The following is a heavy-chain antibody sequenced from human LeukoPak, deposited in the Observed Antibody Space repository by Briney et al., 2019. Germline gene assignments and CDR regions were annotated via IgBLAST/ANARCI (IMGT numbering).Heavy chain of an antibody. V-gene: IGHV3-15*01. CDR3: TTGRVL. CDR2: IRSKTDGGSI. Sequence: PGGSLRLSCAASGFTLSNAWMSWVRQAPGKGLEWVGRIRSKTDGGSIEYGAPVKGRFTISRDDLKNTLDLQMNSLTTEDTAVYYCTTGRVLWGQGTLVTVSS. CDR1: GFTLSNAW. J-gene: IGHJ4*02.